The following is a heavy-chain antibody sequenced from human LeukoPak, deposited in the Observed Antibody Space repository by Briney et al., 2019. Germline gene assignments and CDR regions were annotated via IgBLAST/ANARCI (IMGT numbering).Heavy chain of an antibody. J-gene: IGHJ6*03. CDR1: GGSISSYY. D-gene: IGHD3-10*01. CDR2: IYYSGYT. CDR3: ARTTMVRGTYYMDV. V-gene: IGHV4-59*01. Sequence: PSETLSLTCTVSGGSISSYYWSWIRQPPGKGLEWIGYIYYSGYTNYNPSLKSRVTISVDTSKNQFSLKLSSVTAADTAVYYCARTTMVRGTYYMDVWGKGTTVTVSS.